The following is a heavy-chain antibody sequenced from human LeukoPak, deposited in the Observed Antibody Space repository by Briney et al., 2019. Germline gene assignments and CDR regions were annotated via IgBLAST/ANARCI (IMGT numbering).Heavy chain of an antibody. V-gene: IGHV3-48*03. D-gene: IGHD3-10*01. CDR1: GFTFSSYE. CDR2: IRSSDNTI. CDR3: ARDRKRITFLRGLRGSYYYMDV. Sequence: PGGSLRLSCAASGFTFSSYEMNWVRQAPGRGLEGISYIRSSDNTIYYADSVKGRFTISSDNAKNSLYLQMNSLRAEDAAVYYCARDRKRITFLRGLRGSYYYMDVWGRGTTVTISS. J-gene: IGHJ6*03.